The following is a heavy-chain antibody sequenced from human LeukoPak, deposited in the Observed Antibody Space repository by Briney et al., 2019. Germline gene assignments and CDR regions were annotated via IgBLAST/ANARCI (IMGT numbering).Heavy chain of an antibody. V-gene: IGHV4-4*07. CDR3: AGEPLHYDSSVIHDAFDI. CDR2: IYTSGST. D-gene: IGHD3-22*01. J-gene: IGHJ3*02. Sequence: SETLSLTCTVSGGSISSYYWSWIRQPAGKGLEWIGRIYTSGSTNYNPSLKSRVTMSVDTSKNQFSLKLSSVTAADTAVYYCAGEPLHYDSSVIHDAFDIWGQGTMVTVSS. CDR1: GGSISSYY.